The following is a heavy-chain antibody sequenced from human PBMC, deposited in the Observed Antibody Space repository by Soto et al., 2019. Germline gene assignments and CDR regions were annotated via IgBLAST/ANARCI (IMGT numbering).Heavy chain of an antibody. V-gene: IGHV4-59*08. J-gene: IGHJ5*02. Sequence: SETLCLTWTVAGGSSSSYYWSWIRQPPGKGLEWIGCIYYSGSTNYIPSLRSRVTMSVDTSNNQFPLKLSSVTAADTAVYYCVRLWYSQARWFAPWGQGTLVTVSS. D-gene: IGHD1-26*01. CDR2: IYYSGST. CDR3: VRLWYSQARWFAP. CDR1: GGSSSSYY.